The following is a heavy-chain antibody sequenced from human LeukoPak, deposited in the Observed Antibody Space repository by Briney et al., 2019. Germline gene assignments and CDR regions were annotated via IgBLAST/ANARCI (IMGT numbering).Heavy chain of an antibody. CDR3: ARETSYSNWFDP. D-gene: IGHD5-18*01. CDR2: IYYSGST. V-gene: IGHV4-39*02. Sequence: PSETLSLTCTVSGGSISSSSYYWGWIRQPPGKGLEWIGSIYYSGSTYYNPSLKSRVTISVDTSKNQFSLKLSSVTAADTAVYYCARETSYSNWFDPWGQGILVTVSS. J-gene: IGHJ5*02. CDR1: GGSISSSSYY.